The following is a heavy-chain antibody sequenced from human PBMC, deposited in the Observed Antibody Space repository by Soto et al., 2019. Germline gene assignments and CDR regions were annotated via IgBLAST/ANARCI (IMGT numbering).Heavy chain of an antibody. CDR2: ISYDGSNK. J-gene: IGHJ6*02. CDR3: AKLDEGGLQYAYYAMDV. V-gene: IGHV3-30*18. Sequence: QVHLVESGGGVVQPGRSPRLSCVASGFTFSNYGMHWVRQAPRKGLEWVAVISYDGSNKYYADSVKGRFTISRDNSKNTLYLQMTSLRTEDTALYYCAKLDEGGLQYAYYAMDVWGQGTTVTVSS. CDR1: GFTFSNYG. D-gene: IGHD2-15*01.